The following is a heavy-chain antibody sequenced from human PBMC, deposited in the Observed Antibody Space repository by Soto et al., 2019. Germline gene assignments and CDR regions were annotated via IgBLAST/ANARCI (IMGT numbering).Heavy chain of an antibody. D-gene: IGHD3-10*01. CDR3: AREHHSGGGFFDC. CDR1: GFAFSTSW. J-gene: IGHJ4*02. Sequence: QTGGSLRLSCAASGFAFSTSWIHWVRQPPGKELVWVSRINGDGSSTAYADSVKGRFTISRDNAKNTLYLQMNSLRAEDTAVYYCAREHHSGGGFFDCWGQGTLVTVSS. V-gene: IGHV3-74*01. CDR2: INGDGSST.